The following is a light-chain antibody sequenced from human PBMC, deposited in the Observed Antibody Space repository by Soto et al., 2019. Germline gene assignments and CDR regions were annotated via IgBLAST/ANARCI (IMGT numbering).Light chain of an antibody. J-gene: IGKJ1*01. CDR2: KAS. CDR3: QQYHSYSWT. Sequence: DIQMTQSPSTLSASLGDRVTISCRASQTISTWLAWYQQKPGKAPNLLIYKASSLESGVPPRFSGSGSGTEFTLTISSLQPDDFATYYCQQYHSYSWTFGQGTKVDIK. CDR1: QTISTW. V-gene: IGKV1-5*03.